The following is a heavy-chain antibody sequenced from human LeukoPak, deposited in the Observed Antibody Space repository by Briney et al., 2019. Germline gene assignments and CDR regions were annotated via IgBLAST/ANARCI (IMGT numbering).Heavy chain of an antibody. CDR2: IYTSGST. V-gene: IGHV4-4*07. D-gene: IGHD3-16*02. J-gene: IGHJ4*02. CDR1: GGSISSYY. Sequence: SETLSLTCTVSGGSISSYYWSWIRQPAGKGLEWIGRIYTSGSTNYNPSLKSRVTISVDTSKNQFSLKLSSVTAADTAVYYCARIVMDDYVWGSYRVYFDYWGQGTLVTVSS. CDR3: ARIVMDDYVWGSYRVYFDY.